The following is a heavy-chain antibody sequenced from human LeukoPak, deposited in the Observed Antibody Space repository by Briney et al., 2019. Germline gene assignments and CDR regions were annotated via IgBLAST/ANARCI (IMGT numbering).Heavy chain of an antibody. J-gene: IGHJ4*02. CDR2: IYSTGST. Sequence: GSLRLSRAASKFSVSSNYMTWVRQAPGKGLEWVSVIYSTGSTYYADSVKGRFTISRDNSKNTLYLQMNSLRAEDTAVYYCSTIDYWGQGTLVTVSS. CDR1: KFSVSSNY. CDR3: STIDY. V-gene: IGHV3-66*01.